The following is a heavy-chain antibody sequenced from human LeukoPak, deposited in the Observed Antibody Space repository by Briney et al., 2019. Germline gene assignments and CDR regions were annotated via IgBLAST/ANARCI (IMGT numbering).Heavy chain of an antibody. V-gene: IGHV3-33*01. Sequence: PGGSLRLSCAASGFTFSSYGMHWVRQAPGKGLEWVAAIWYDGSNKYYADSVKGRFTISRDNSKNTLYLQMNSLRAEDTAVYYCARDSDVLLWFGSRIAHLDYWGQGTLVTVSS. CDR1: GFTFSSYG. J-gene: IGHJ4*02. CDR2: IWYDGSNK. CDR3: ARDSDVLLWFGSRIAHLDY. D-gene: IGHD3-10*01.